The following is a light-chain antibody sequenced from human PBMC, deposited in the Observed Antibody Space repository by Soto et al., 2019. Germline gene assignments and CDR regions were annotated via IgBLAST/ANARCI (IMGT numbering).Light chain of an antibody. CDR1: QSVSSN. J-gene: IGKJ1*01. Sequence: EMLMTQSPCALSLSPGERATLSCRASQSVSSNLAWYQQKVGQAPRLLIYGASTRATGIPARFSGSGSGTDFTLTISRLEPEDFAVYYCQQYGSSGTFGQGTKVDIK. CDR2: GAS. CDR3: QQYGSSGT. V-gene: IGKV3-20*01.